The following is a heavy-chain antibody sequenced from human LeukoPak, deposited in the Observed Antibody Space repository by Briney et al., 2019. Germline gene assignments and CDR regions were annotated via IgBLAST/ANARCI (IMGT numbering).Heavy chain of an antibody. J-gene: IGHJ4*02. V-gene: IGHV3-66*01. Sequence: PGGSLRLSCAASGFTFSDYYMSWVRQAPGKGLEWVSVIYSGGSTYYADSVKGRFTISRDNSKNTLYLQMNSLRAEDTAVYYCARDDYYDSSGTDYWGQGTLVTVSS. CDR3: ARDDYYDSSGTDY. CDR2: IYSGGST. D-gene: IGHD3-22*01. CDR1: GFTFSDYY.